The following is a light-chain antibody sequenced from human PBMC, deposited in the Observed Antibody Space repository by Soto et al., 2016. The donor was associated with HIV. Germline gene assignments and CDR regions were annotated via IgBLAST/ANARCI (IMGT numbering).Light chain of an antibody. V-gene: IGLV3-1*01. Sequence: SYELTQTPSVSVSPGQTASITCSGEKLGDKYASWYQQKPGQSPELVIYEDNKRPSGIPERFSGSNSGNTATLTISGTQAMDEADYYCQAWDSNTVIFGGGTKLTVL. J-gene: IGLJ2*01. CDR1: KLGDKY. CDR2: EDN. CDR3: QAWDSNTVI.